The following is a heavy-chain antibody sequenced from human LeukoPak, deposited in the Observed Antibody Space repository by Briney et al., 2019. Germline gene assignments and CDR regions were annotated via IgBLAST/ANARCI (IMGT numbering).Heavy chain of an antibody. CDR2: ITGSGGST. CDR1: GFAIGDYG. Sequence: GGSLRLTCTGSGFAIGDYGMTWVRQAPGKGLEWVSAITGSGGSTRYTDSVTGRFTISRDNSKNTLFLQMNSLRAEDTAVYYCAKDPNGDYLGAFDFWGPGTLVTVSS. CDR3: AKDPNGDYLGAFDF. J-gene: IGHJ3*01. D-gene: IGHD4-17*01. V-gene: IGHV3-23*01.